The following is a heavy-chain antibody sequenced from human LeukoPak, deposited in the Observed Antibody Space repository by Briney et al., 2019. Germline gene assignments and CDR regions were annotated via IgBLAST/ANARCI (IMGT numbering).Heavy chain of an antibody. Sequence: PSETLSLTCTVSGGSISSYYWSWIRQPPGKGLEWIGYIYYSGSTNYNPSLKSRVTISVDTSKNQFSLKLSSVTAADTAVYYCARGVPNFDYWGQGTLVTVSS. V-gene: IGHV4-59*01. CDR3: ARGVPNFDY. J-gene: IGHJ4*02. D-gene: IGHD1-1*01. CDR2: IYYSGST. CDR1: GGSISSYY.